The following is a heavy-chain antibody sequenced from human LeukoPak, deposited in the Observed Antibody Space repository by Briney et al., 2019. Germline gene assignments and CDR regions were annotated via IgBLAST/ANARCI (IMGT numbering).Heavy chain of an antibody. J-gene: IGHJ4*02. CDR1: GFTFSTFG. CDR2: ISHSSISI. Sequence: GGSLRLSCAASGFTFSTFGFNGVRQAPGKGLEWVSSISHSSISISYADSLKGRFTISRDNARTSVYLQMDSLRVEDTAVYYCARGYYYDSTVAYWGQGTLVTVSS. V-gene: IGHV3-21*01. D-gene: IGHD3-22*01. CDR3: ARGYYYDSTVAY.